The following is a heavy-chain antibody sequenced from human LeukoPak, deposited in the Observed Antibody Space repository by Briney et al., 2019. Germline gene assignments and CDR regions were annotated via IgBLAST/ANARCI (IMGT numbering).Heavy chain of an antibody. CDR1: GFTFSSYS. J-gene: IGHJ6*02. CDR2: ISGSAGNT. V-gene: IGHV3-23*01. Sequence: GGSLRLSCAASGFTFSSYSMNWVRQAPGKGLEWVSTISGSAGNTYYGDSVKGRFTISRDNSKNMLFLQMNSLRAADTAVYYCAKDSSSSNYYYGMDVWGQGTTVTVSS. CDR3: AKDSSSSNYYYGMDV. D-gene: IGHD6-6*01.